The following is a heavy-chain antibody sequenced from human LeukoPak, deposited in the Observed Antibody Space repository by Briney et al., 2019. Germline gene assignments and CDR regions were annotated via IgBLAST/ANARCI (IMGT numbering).Heavy chain of an antibody. Sequence: GGSLRLSCAASGFTFDDYGMSWVRQAPGKGLEWVSGINWNGGSTGYADSVKGRFTISRQNAKKSVFLQMNSLRAEDTAVYYCARHRSGGSQDDAFDIWGQGTMVTVSS. CDR1: GFTFDDYG. D-gene: IGHD2-15*01. CDR2: INWNGGST. V-gene: IGHV3-20*04. CDR3: ARHRSGGSQDDAFDI. J-gene: IGHJ3*02.